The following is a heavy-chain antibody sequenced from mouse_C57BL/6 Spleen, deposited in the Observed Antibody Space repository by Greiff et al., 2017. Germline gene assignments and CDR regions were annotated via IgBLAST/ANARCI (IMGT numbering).Heavy chain of an antibody. CDR1: GFSLSTSGMG. D-gene: IGHD1-1*01. CDR3: ARVDYYGSSYDY. J-gene: IGHJ2*01. V-gene: IGHV8-8*01. CDR2: TWWDDDK. Sequence: QVTLKVSGPGILQPSQTLSLTCSFSGFSLSTSGMGVGWIRQPSGKGLVWLAHTWWDDDKYYNPALKSRLTTAKDTSKNQVFLKIANVDTADTATYYCARVDYYGSSYDYWGQGTTLTVSS.